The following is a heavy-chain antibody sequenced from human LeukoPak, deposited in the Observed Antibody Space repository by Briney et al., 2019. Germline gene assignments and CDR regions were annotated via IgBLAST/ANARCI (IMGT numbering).Heavy chain of an antibody. CDR3: ARSHFNWYFDL. Sequence: TSETLSLTCTVSGGSISSGGYHWSWIRQPPGKGLEWIGYIYHSGSTYYNPSLKSRVTISVDRSKNQFSLKLSSVTAADTAVYYCARSHFNWYFDLWGRGTLVTVSS. J-gene: IGHJ2*01. D-gene: IGHD2/OR15-2a*01. CDR2: IYHSGST. CDR1: GGSISSGGYH. V-gene: IGHV4-30-2*01.